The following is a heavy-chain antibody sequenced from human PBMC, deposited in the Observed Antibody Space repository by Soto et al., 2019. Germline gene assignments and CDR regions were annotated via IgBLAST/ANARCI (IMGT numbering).Heavy chain of an antibody. Sequence: QVQLQQWGAGLLKPSETLSLTCAVYGGSFSGYQWSWIRQTPGKGLEWIGEINDSGNINYNPSLKSRVSIFVDTAKKQISLKLGSVTAAATAVYYCARGLILWFGELSRRGGYYYYMDVWGKGTTVTVSS. CDR2: INDSGNI. CDR3: ARGLILWFGELSRRGGYYYYMDV. D-gene: IGHD3-10*01. CDR1: GGSFSGYQ. J-gene: IGHJ6*03. V-gene: IGHV4-34*01.